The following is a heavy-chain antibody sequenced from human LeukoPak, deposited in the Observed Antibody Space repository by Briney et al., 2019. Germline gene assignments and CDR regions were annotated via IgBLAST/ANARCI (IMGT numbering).Heavy chain of an antibody. J-gene: IGHJ1*01. D-gene: IGHD2-21*02. CDR3: AKVFLYCGGDCYAHFAEYFQH. Sequence: GGSLRLSCAASGFTFSSYAMSWVRQAPGKGLEWVSAISGSGGGTYYADSVKGRFTISRDNSKNTLYLQMNSLRAEDTAVYYCAKVFLYCGGDCYAHFAEYFQHWGQGTLVTVSS. CDR1: GFTFSSYA. V-gene: IGHV3-23*01. CDR2: ISGSGGGT.